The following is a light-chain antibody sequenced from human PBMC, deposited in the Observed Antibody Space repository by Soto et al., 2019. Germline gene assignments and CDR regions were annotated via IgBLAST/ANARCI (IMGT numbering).Light chain of an antibody. J-gene: IGKJ2*01. CDR3: QQYNNWPLYT. CDR1: QSISGN. Sequence: EIVMTQSPATLSVSPGERATLSCRASQSISGNLAWYQQRPGQAPRLLIYGASTRATGIPARFSGSGSGTEFTLTISSPQSEDFAVYYCQQYNNWPLYTFGQGTKLEIK. CDR2: GAS. V-gene: IGKV3-15*01.